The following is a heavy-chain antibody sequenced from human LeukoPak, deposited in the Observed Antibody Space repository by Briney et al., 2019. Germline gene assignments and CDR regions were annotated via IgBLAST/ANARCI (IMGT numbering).Heavy chain of an antibody. Sequence: ASVKVSCKASGYTFTSYGISWVRQPPGQGLQWMGWISAYNGNTNYAQKLQGRVTMTTDTSTSTAYIELRSLRSDDTAVYYCARIRRYSSSWYNWFDPWGQGTLVTVSS. D-gene: IGHD6-13*01. CDR1: GYTFTSYG. CDR2: ISAYNGNT. J-gene: IGHJ5*02. V-gene: IGHV1-18*01. CDR3: ARIRRYSSSWYNWFDP.